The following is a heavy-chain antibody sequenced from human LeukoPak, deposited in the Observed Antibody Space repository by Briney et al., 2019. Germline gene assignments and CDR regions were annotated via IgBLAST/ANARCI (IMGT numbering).Heavy chain of an antibody. Sequence: PSETLSLTCTVSGGSISSSSYYWGWIRQPPGKGLEWIGSIYYSGSTYYNPSLKSRVTISADTSKNQFSLKLSSVTAADTAVYYCARHLYTRITIFGVVIIDYFDYWGQGTLVTVSS. D-gene: IGHD3-3*01. J-gene: IGHJ4*02. CDR2: IYYSGST. CDR1: GGSISSSSYY. CDR3: ARHLYTRITIFGVVIIDYFDY. V-gene: IGHV4-39*01.